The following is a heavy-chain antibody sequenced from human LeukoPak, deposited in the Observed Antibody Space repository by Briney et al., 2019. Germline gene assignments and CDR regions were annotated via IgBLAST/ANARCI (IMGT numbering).Heavy chain of an antibody. CDR3: ARQLSGTYQWTFDY. Sequence: SETLPLTCTVSGGSISTATHYWAWIRQPPGKGLEWIGTIHYTRITYYNPSPKSRVTISVDTSKNQFSLHLGSVTAADTAVYHCARQLSGTYQWTFDYWGQGTLVPVSS. CDR1: GGSISTATHY. V-gene: IGHV4-39*01. J-gene: IGHJ4*02. D-gene: IGHD1-26*01. CDR2: IHYTRIT.